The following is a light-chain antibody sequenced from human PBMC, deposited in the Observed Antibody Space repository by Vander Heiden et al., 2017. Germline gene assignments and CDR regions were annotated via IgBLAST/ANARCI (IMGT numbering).Light chain of an antibody. Sequence: DIQMTQSPSSLSASVGDRVTITCRASQSISSYLNWYQQKPWKAPKLLIYAASSFQSGVPSRFSGSGYGTDFTLTISSLQPEDFAAYYCQQNDSTPPYTFGQGTKLEIK. V-gene: IGKV1-39*01. CDR1: QSISSY. CDR3: QQNDSTPPYT. J-gene: IGKJ2*01. CDR2: AAS.